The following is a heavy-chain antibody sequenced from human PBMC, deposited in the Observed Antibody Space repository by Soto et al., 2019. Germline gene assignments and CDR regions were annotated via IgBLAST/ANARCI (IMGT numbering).Heavy chain of an antibody. CDR2: IYPGDSDT. CDR3: ARARFYVDTDDYYGMDV. CDR1: GYSFTSYW. D-gene: IGHD5-18*01. J-gene: IGHJ6*02. V-gene: IGHV5-51*01. Sequence: GESLKISCKGSGYSFTSYWIGWVRQMPGKGLEWMGIIYPGDSDTRYSPSFQGQVTISADKSISTAYLQWSSLKASDTAMYYCARARFYVDTDDYYGMDVWGQGTTVTVSS.